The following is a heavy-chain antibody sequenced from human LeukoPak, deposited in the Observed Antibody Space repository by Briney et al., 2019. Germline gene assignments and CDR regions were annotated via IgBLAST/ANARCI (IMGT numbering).Heavy chain of an antibody. Sequence: GGSLRLSCATSGFSFYDAWMSWVRQAPGKGLEWVGRIKSKTDGGTTDYAAPVKGRFTISRDDSKNTLYLQMNSLKTEDTAVYYCTTYYGSGSFYWGQGTLVTVSS. CDR3: TTYYGSGSFY. D-gene: IGHD3-10*01. CDR2: IKSKTDGGTT. J-gene: IGHJ4*02. V-gene: IGHV3-15*01. CDR1: GFSFYDAW.